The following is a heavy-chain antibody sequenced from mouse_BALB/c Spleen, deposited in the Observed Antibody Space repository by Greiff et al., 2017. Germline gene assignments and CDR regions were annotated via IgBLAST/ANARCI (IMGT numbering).Heavy chain of an antibody. J-gene: IGHJ4*01. D-gene: IGHD1-1*01. CDR1: GFNIKDTY. V-gene: IGHV14-3*02. CDR3: ARGPYYYGSSYYAMDY. Sequence: VQLQQSGAELVKPGASVKLSCTASGFNIKDTYMHWVKQRPEQGLEWIGRIDPANGNTKYDPKFQGKATITAYTSSNTAYLQLSSLTSEDTAVYYCARGPYYYGSSYYAMDYWGQGTSVTVSS. CDR2: IDPANGNT.